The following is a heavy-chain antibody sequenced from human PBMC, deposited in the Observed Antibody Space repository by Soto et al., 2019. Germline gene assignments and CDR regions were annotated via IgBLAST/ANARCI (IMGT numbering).Heavy chain of an antibody. J-gene: IGHJ6*03. Sequence: PGGSLRLSCAASGFTFSSYAMSWVRQAPGKGLEWVSAISGSGGSTYYADSVKGRFTISRDNSKNTLYLQMNSLRAEDTAVYYCARSFVVVPAAIFRWTRYMDVWGKGTTVTVSS. V-gene: IGHV3-23*01. CDR1: GFTFSSYA. CDR3: ARSFVVVPAAIFRWTRYMDV. D-gene: IGHD2-2*01. CDR2: ISGSGGST.